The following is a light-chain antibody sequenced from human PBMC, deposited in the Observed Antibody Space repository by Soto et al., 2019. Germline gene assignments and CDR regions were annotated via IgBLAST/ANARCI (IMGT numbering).Light chain of an antibody. CDR3: LLFRGSPT. Sequence: EIVLTQSPATLSLSPGERATLSCRASQSVSGCLAWYQQKPGQAPRLLIYDASNRATGIPARFSGSGSGTDFTLTISSLEPEDFAVYYCLLFRGSPTFGPGSRVHI. J-gene: IGKJ3*01. V-gene: IGKV3-11*01. CDR1: QSVSGC. CDR2: DAS.